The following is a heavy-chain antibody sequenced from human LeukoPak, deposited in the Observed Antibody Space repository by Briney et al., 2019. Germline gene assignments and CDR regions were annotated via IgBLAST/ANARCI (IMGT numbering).Heavy chain of an antibody. D-gene: IGHD3-22*01. Sequence: GGSLRLSCAASGFTFSSYAMSWVRQAPGKGLEWVSAISGSGGSTYYADSVKGRFTISRDNSKNTLYLQMNSLRAEDTAVYYCARESDPVMSYYYDSSGYYQAAFDIWGQGTMVTVSS. J-gene: IGHJ3*02. CDR1: GFTFSSYA. CDR2: ISGSGGST. V-gene: IGHV3-23*01. CDR3: ARESDPVMSYYYDSSGYYQAAFDI.